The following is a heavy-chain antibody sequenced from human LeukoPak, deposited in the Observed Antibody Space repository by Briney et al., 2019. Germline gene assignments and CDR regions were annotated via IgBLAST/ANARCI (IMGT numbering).Heavy chain of an antibody. D-gene: IGHD6-6*01. CDR2: INHSGST. Sequence: PSETLSLTCAVYGGSFSGYYWSWIRQPPGKGLEWIGEINHSGSTNYNPSLKSRVTISVDTSKNPFSLKLSSVTAADTAVYYCARASRAARLHYWGQGTLVTVSS. J-gene: IGHJ4*02. V-gene: IGHV4-34*01. CDR3: ARASRAARLHY. CDR1: GGSFSGYY.